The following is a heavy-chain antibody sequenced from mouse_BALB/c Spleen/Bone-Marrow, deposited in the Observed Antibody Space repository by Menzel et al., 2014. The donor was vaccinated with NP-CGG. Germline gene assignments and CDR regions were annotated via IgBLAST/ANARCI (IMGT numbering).Heavy chain of an antibody. J-gene: IGHJ4*01. Sequence: QVQLKQSGPGLVSPSQSLSITCTVSGFSLTSYDISWIRQPPGKGLEWLGVIWTGGGTNYNSAFMSRLSISKDNSKSQVFLKMNSLQTDDTAKYYCVRDGNGNPYAMDYWGQGTSVTVSS. CDR2: IWTGGGT. CDR3: VRDGNGNPYAMDY. D-gene: IGHD2-1*01. V-gene: IGHV2-9-2*01. CDR1: GFSLTSYD.